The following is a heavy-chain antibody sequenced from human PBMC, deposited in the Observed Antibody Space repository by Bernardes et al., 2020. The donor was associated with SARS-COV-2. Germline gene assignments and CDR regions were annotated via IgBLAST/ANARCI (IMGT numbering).Heavy chain of an antibody. Sequence: GWALLRSCAPSGFIFSSSWMHWVRQAPGQGLVWVSRINEDGSTTNYADSVKGRFTISRDNAKDTLYLEMHSLRVEDTAVYYCTRDIGGAASYWGQGTLVTVSS. V-gene: IGHV3-74*01. J-gene: IGHJ4*02. CDR1: GFIFSSSW. CDR2: INEDGSTT. CDR3: TRDIGGAASY. D-gene: IGHD1-26*01.